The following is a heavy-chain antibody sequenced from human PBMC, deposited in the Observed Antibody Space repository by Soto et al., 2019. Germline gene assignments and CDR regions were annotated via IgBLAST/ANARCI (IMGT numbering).Heavy chain of an antibody. CDR1: GYTFTSYG. Sequence: GASVTVSCKASGYTFTSYGISWVRQAPGQGLEWMGWINAGNGNTKYSQKFQGRVTITRDTSASTAYMELSSLRSEDTAVYYCAREVPPGGITMVRGVPWYNWFDPWGQGTLVTVSS. CDR2: INAGNGNT. D-gene: IGHD3-10*01. CDR3: AREVPPGGITMVRGVPWYNWFDP. V-gene: IGHV1-3*01. J-gene: IGHJ5*02.